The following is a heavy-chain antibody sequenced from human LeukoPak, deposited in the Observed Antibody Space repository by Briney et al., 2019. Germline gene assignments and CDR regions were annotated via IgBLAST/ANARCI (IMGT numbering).Heavy chain of an antibody. D-gene: IGHD3-22*01. Sequence: ASVKVSCKASGYTFTSYGISWVRQAPGQGLEWMGWISAYNGNTNYAQKLQGRVTMTTDTSTSTAYMELRSLRSDDTAVYYCARAPGECGSSGYSNAFDILGQGTMVTVSS. CDR2: ISAYNGNT. J-gene: IGHJ3*02. V-gene: IGHV1-18*01. CDR1: GYTFTSYG. CDR3: ARAPGECGSSGYSNAFDI.